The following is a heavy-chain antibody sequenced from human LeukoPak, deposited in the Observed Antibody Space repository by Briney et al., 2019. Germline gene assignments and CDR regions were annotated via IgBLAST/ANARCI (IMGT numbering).Heavy chain of an antibody. CDR3: ARDSGTCRGCAFDV. V-gene: IGHV3-7*01. D-gene: IGHD6-25*01. CDR2: LNRDGSVK. Sequence: GGSLRLSCAASGFIFSDYYMSWVRQAPGKGLEWVANLNRDGSVKNYVDSVKGRFTISRDNAKNSLYPQMNRLRAEDTAVFYCARDSGTCRGCAFDVWGHGTMVTVSS. J-gene: IGHJ3*01. CDR1: GFIFSDYY.